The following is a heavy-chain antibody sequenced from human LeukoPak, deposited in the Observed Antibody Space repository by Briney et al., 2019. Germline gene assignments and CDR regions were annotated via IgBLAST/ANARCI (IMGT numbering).Heavy chain of an antibody. V-gene: IGHV3-23*01. Sequence: PGGSLRLSCAASGFAFSVYAMSWLRQPPGKGLEWVSTINANSGTTSYAASVRGRFTISRDNSRNTLYLQLNTLRAYDTATYSGAKPIGGGLAGTADWSHPGGQGTVAVVSS. D-gene: IGHD6-13*01. CDR1: GFAFSVYA. CDR2: INANSGTT. CDR3: AKPIGGGLAGTADWSHP. J-gene: IGHJ5*02.